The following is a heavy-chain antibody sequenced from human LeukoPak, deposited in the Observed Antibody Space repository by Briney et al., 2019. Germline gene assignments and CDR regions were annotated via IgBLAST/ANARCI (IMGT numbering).Heavy chain of an antibody. D-gene: IGHD6-13*01. CDR3: ARHIIAAAEGPGLDY. CDR2: INHSGST. J-gene: IGHJ4*02. Sequence: SETLSLTCAVYGGSFSGYYWSWIRQPPGKGLEWIGEINHSGSTNYNPSLKSRVTISVDTSKNQFSLKLSSVTAADTAVYYCARHIIAAAEGPGLDYWGQGTLVTVSS. V-gene: IGHV4-34*01. CDR1: GGSFSGYY.